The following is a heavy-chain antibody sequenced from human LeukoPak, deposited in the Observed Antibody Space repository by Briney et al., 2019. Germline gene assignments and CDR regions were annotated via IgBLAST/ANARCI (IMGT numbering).Heavy chain of an antibody. D-gene: IGHD1-26*01. Sequence: PGGSLRLSCAASGFTFSSYAMSWVRLAPGKGLEWVSAISGSGGSTYYADSVKGRFTISRDNSKNTLYLQMNSLRAEDTAVYYCAKGSVYRVGAAIFDYWGQGTLVTVSS. CDR2: ISGSGGST. J-gene: IGHJ4*02. CDR3: AKGSVYRVGAAIFDY. CDR1: GFTFSSYA. V-gene: IGHV3-23*01.